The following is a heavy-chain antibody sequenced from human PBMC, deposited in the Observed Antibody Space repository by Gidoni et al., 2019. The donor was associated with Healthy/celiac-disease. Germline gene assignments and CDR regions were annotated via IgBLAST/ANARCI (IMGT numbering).Heavy chain of an antibody. J-gene: IGHJ4*02. Sequence: EVQLLGSGEGLVQPGGSLNLSWAASGFNVSSYAMSWVRQAPGKGLEWVSAISGSGGSTYYGDSVKGRFTISRDNSKNTLYLQMNSLRVEDTAVYYCAKDRDYYDSSGYADYWGQGTLVTVSS. CDR1: GFNVSSYA. CDR3: AKDRDYYDSSGYADY. D-gene: IGHD3-22*01. V-gene: IGHV3-23*01. CDR2: ISGSGGST.